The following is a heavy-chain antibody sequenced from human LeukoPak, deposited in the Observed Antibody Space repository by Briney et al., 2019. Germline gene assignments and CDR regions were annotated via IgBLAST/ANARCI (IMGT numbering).Heavy chain of an antibody. V-gene: IGHV4-31*03. CDR1: GGSISSGSDY. CDR2: IYYSGST. CDR3: ARVSDDSSGYAFEI. D-gene: IGHD3-22*01. J-gene: IGHJ3*02. Sequence: SEPLSLTCTVSGGSISSGSDYWSWIRQHPGKGLVWNGYIYYSGSTYYNPSLKSRVTISVDTSKNQFSLKLSSVTAADTAVYYCARVSDDSSGYAFEIWGQGTMVTVSS.